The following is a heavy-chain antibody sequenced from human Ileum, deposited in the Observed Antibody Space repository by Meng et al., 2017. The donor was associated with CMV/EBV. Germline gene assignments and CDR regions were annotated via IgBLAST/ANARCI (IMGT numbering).Heavy chain of an antibody. J-gene: IGHJ5*02. V-gene: IGHV4-39*01. CDR1: GGSISSSSCY. CDR3: ATTPRVGPSDWFDP. CDR2: IYYSGST. D-gene: IGHD1-26*01. Sequence: SGGSISSSSCYWGWIRQPPGKGLEWIGSIYYSGSTYYNPSLKSRVTISVDTSKNQFSLKLSSVTAADTAVYYCATTPRVGPSDWFDPWGQGTLVTVSS.